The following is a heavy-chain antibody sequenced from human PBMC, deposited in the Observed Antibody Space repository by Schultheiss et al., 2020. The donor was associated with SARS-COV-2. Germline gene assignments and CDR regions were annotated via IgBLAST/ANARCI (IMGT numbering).Heavy chain of an antibody. Sequence: SLKISCAASGFTFDDYAMHWVRQAPGKGLEWVSGISWNSGSIGYADSVKGRFTISRDNAKNSLYLQMNSLRAEDTALYYCASLTAALGYWGQGTLVTVSS. CDR2: ISWNSGSI. J-gene: IGHJ4*02. CDR3: ASLTAALGY. D-gene: IGHD2-21*02. CDR1: GFTFDDYA. V-gene: IGHV3-9*01.